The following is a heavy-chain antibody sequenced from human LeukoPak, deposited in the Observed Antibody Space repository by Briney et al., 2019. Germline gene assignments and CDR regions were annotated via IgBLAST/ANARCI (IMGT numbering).Heavy chain of an antibody. D-gene: IGHD6-19*01. J-gene: IGHJ4*02. CDR2: ITGSGGDT. CDR1: GFTFSGFA. Sequence: PGGSLRLSCAASGFTFSGFAMCWVRQAPGKGLEWVSAITGSGGDTNYADSVKGRFTISRDNSKNTLYLQMNSLRAEDTAVYYCARDAVYSSGWYLDYWGQGTLVTVSS. V-gene: IGHV3-23*01. CDR3: ARDAVYSSGWYLDY.